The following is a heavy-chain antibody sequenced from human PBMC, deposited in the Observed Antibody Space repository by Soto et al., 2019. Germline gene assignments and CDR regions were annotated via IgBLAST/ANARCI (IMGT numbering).Heavy chain of an antibody. CDR3: ARQGITMIVVVVTDNWFDP. J-gene: IGHJ5*02. Sequence: PSETLSLTCTVSGGSISSSSYYWGWIRQPPGKALEWIGSIYYSGSTYYNPSLESRVSISVDTSRNKFSLKLNSVTAADTAVYYCARQGITMIVVVVTDNWFDPWGQGTLVTVSS. CDR1: GGSISSSSYY. D-gene: IGHD3-22*01. CDR2: IYYSGST. V-gene: IGHV4-39*01.